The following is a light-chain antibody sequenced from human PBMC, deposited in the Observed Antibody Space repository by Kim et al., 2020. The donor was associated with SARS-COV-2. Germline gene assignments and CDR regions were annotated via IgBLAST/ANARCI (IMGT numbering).Light chain of an antibody. V-gene: IGKV3-11*01. J-gene: IGKJ4*01. CDR1: QSVSNY. CDR3: QQRSKWPLT. CDR2: DAS. Sequence: EIVLTQSPATLSLSPGERATLSCRASQSVSNYLVWYQQKPAQAPRLLIYDASNRATGIPARFSGSASGTDFTLTISSLEPEDFAIYYCQQRSKWPLTFGGGTKVYIK.